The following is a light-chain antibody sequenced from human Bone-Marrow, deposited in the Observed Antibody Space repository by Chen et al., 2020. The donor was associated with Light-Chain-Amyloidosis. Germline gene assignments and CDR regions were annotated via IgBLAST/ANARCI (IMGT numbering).Light chain of an antibody. Sequence: EIVLTQSPGTLSLSPGEGANLSCRASQTISSNYLTWYQQKFGQAPRLLIYGSSSRATGITDRFTGSGSGTDFTLTINRLDPEDFAMYYCQQYGTSPLTFGGGTKVEIK. CDR1: QTISSNY. J-gene: IGKJ4*01. CDR3: QQYGTSPLT. V-gene: IGKV3-20*01. CDR2: GSS.